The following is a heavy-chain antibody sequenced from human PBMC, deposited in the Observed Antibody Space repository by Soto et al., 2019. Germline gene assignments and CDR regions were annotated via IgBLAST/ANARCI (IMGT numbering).Heavy chain of an antibody. CDR2: LIHVGST. V-gene: IGHV4-34*12. J-gene: IGHJ3*02. CDR1: GASLGGFH. D-gene: IGHD3-16*01. CDR3: ARSPLGYDYVRQTWREVGDSFDI. Sequence: TSATPSITGAIYGASLGGFHWTWLRQAPGKGVEWIGELIHVGSTNYNPSLKSRVSFSLDTSKNQFSLHLMSVTAADTAVYYCARSPLGYDYVRQTWREVGDSFDIWGRGTMVTVSS.